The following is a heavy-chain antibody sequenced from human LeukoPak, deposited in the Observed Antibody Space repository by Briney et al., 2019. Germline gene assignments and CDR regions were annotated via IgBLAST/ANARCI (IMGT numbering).Heavy chain of an antibody. J-gene: IGHJ6*03. CDR3: ARVSVHPRLGDQGKGYYYYYYMDV. CDR2: ISSSSSTI. V-gene: IGHV3-48*01. Sequence: GGSLRLSCAASGFTFSCYSMNWVRQAPGKGLERVSYISSSSSTIYYADSVKGRFTISRDNAKNSLYLQMNSLRAEDTAVYYCARVSVHPRLGDQGKGYYYYYYMDVWGKGTTVTVSS. D-gene: IGHD3-16*01. CDR1: GFTFSCYS.